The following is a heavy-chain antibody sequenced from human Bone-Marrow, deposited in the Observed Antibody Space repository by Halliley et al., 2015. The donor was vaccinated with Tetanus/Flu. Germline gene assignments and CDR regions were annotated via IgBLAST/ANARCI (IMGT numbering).Heavy chain of an antibody. CDR1: GGSISTSNL. CDR3: ARAPGGSGPGD. CDR2: IYHSGST. V-gene: IGHV4-4*02. Sequence: LVKPSGTLSLTCAVSGGSISTSNLWTWVRQPPEKGLEWIGEIYHSGSTNYNPSLKSRVTISIDKSKNQFSLKLSSVTAADTAIYYCARAPGGSGPGDWGQGTLVTVSS. J-gene: IGHJ4*02. D-gene: IGHD6-19*01.